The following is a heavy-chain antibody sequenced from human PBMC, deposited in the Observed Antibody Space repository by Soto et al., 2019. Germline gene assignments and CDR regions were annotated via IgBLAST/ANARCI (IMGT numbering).Heavy chain of an antibody. V-gene: IGHV1-18*01. J-gene: IGHJ4*02. CDR1: GYTFASYA. CDR2: ISAYNGNT. Sequence: QVQLVQSGAEVKKPGASVKVSCKASGYTFASYAISWMRQAPGQGLEWMGWISAYNGNTNYAQKLQGRVTMTTDTSTSTAYIELRSLRSDDTAGYYFARDPPPPDYWGQGTLVTVSS. CDR3: ARDPPPPDY.